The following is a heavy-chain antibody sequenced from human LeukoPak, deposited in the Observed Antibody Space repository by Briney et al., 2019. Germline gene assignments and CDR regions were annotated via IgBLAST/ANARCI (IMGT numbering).Heavy chain of an antibody. D-gene: IGHD4-17*01. CDR3: ARVRYGELDV. J-gene: IGHJ6*02. V-gene: IGHV3-23*01. CDR2: MSGSGGST. Sequence: GGSLRLSCAASGFTFSGYAMSWVRQAPRKGLEWVSSMSGSGGSTYYADSVKGRFTISRDDSKNTLYLQMNSLRAEDTAVYYCARVRYGELDVWGQGTTVTVSS. CDR1: GFTFSGYA.